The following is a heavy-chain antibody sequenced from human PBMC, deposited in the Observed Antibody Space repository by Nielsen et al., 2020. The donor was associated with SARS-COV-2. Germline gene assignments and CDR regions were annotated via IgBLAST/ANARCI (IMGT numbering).Heavy chain of an antibody. V-gene: IGHV4-31*11. CDR2: IYYSGST. CDR3: ARYCIAAAAYNWFDP. D-gene: IGHD6-13*01. Sequence: LRLSCAVYGGSFSGYYWSWTRQHPGKGLEWIGYIYYSGSTYYNPSLKSRVTISVDTSKNQFSLKLSSVTAADTAVYYCARYCIAAAAYNWFDPWGQGTLVTVSS. CDR1: GGSFSGYY. J-gene: IGHJ5*02.